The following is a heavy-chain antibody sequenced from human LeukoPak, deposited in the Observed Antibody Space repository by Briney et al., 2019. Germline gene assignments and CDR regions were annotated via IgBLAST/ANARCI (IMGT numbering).Heavy chain of an antibody. Sequence: GGSLSLSCAASGFTFTTYDMKWVRQAARKGLEWVSSVRGVGGSTFQADSVQGRFTISSVNSQNPLYLQINSLSADDPAVYFCAKVLYSRSAFFAAWGQGTLVTVSS. CDR1: GFTFTTYD. J-gene: IGHJ5*02. V-gene: IGHV3-23*01. D-gene: IGHD2/OR15-2a*01. CDR3: AKVLYSRSAFFAA. CDR2: VRGVGGST.